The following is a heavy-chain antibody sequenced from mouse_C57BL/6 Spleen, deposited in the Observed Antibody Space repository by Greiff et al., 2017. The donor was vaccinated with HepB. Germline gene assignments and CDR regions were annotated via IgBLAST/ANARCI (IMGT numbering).Heavy chain of an antibody. D-gene: IGHD1-1*01. CDR2: IYPGGGYT. Sequence: QVQLKESGAELVRPGTSVKMSCKASGYTFTNYWIGWAKQRPGHGLEWIGDIYPGGGYTNYNEKFKGKATLTADKSSSTAYMQFSSLTSEDSAIYYCARRRLLDGSSFYFDYWGQGTTLTVSS. J-gene: IGHJ2*01. CDR3: ARRRLLDGSSFYFDY. CDR1: GYTFTNYW. V-gene: IGHV1-63*01.